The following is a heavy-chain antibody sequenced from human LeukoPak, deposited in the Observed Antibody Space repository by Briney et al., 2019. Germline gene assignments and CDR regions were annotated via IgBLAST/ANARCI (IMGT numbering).Heavy chain of an antibody. CDR1: GGSISGYY. J-gene: IGHJ4*02. CDR2: IYYSGST. CDR3: ARSYYGYHGSGSYYSLDY. D-gene: IGHD3-10*01. V-gene: IGHV4-59*01. Sequence: SETLSLTCTVSGGSISGYYWSWLRQPPGKGLEWVGNIYYSGSTNYNTSLKSRVTISVDTSKKQFSLKLSSVIAADTAVYYCARSYYGYHGSGSYYSLDYWGQGTLVTVSS.